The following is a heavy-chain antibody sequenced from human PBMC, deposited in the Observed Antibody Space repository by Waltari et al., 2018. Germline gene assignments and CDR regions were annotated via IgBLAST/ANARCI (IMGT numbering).Heavy chain of an antibody. J-gene: IGHJ4*02. CDR1: GFTFSNYW. V-gene: IGHV3-74*01. CDR3: GRGYNDRRLDY. Sequence: EVQLVESGGGLVQPGGSLRLSCEVSGFTFSNYWMHWVRQVPGKGLVGVSRIKHDGTGTIYADSVQGRFTISRDNAKNTLYLQLNSLRGEDTAVYYCGRGYNDRRLDYWGQGTLVTVSS. D-gene: IGHD1-1*01. CDR2: IKHDGTGT.